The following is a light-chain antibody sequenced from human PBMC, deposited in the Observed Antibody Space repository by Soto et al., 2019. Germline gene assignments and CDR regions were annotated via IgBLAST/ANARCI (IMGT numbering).Light chain of an antibody. CDR3: QQRYSSPLT. Sequence: EILLTQSPSTLSLSPGERATLSCRASQSVNDYLAWYQQKPGKAPRLLIYAASTMQTGVPSRFSGSRSGPDFTLTISSLQPEDFATYYCQQRYSSPLTFGGGTKVDIK. J-gene: IGKJ4*01. V-gene: IGKV3-11*01. CDR2: AAS. CDR1: QSVNDY.